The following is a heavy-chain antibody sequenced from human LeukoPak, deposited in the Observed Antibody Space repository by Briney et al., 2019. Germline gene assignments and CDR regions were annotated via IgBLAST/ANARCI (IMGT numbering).Heavy chain of an antibody. Sequence: SETLSLTCAVYGVSFSGYYWSWIRQPPGQGLEWIGEINQSGGTTYNPSLKSRVCMSIDTSKKQFSLNLNSVAAADTAVYYCARGPYSSAWDGLIYFDPWGQGTLVIVSS. V-gene: IGHV4-34*01. CDR1: GVSFSGYY. J-gene: IGHJ5*02. CDR2: INQSGGT. D-gene: IGHD6-25*01. CDR3: ARGPYSSAWDGLIYFDP.